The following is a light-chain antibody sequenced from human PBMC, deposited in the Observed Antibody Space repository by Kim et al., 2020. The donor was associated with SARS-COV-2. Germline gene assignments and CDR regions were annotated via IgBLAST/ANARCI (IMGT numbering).Light chain of an antibody. V-gene: IGLV3-21*01. CDR1: NIGGHS. Sequence: APGQTARITCGGNNIGGHSVPWYQPKPGQAPVLVIYYDSDRPSGIPERFSGSKAATTATLTISRVEAGDEADYYCQVWDTDTDDYVFGTGTKVTVL. CDR3: QVWDTDTDDYV. CDR2: YDS. J-gene: IGLJ1*01.